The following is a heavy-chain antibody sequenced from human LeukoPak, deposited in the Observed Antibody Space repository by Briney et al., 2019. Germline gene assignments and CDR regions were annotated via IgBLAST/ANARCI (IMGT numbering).Heavy chain of an antibody. CDR1: GFTFDDYA. V-gene: IGHV3-9*01. J-gene: IGHJ4*02. D-gene: IGHD4-17*01. Sequence: PGGSLRLSCAASGFTFDDYAMHWVRQAPGKGLEWVSGISWNSGSIGYADSVKGRFTISGDNAKNSLYLQMNSLRAEDTALYYCVKDPFRYGLQYYFDYWGQGTLVTVSS. CDR3: VKDPFRYGLQYYFDY. CDR2: ISWNSGSI.